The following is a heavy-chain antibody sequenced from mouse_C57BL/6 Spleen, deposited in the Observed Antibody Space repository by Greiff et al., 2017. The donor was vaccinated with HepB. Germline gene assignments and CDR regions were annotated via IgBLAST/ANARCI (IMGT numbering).Heavy chain of an antibody. CDR2: IWRGGST. Sequence: VQLQESGPGLVQPSQSLSITCTVSGFSLTSYGVHWVRQSPGKGLEWLGVIWRGGSTDYNAAFMSRLSITKDNSKSQVFFKMNSLQADDTAIYYCAKRGGMVTGMDYWGQGTSVTVSS. CDR1: GFSLTSYG. J-gene: IGHJ4*01. D-gene: IGHD2-2*01. CDR3: AKRGGMVTGMDY. V-gene: IGHV2-5*01.